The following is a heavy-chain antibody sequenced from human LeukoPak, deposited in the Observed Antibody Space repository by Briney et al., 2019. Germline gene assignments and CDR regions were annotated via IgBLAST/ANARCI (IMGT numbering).Heavy chain of an antibody. Sequence: SETLSLTCTVSGGSISSYYWSWIRQPPGKGLEWIGYIYYSGSTYYNPSLKSRVTISVDTSKNQFSLKLSSVTAADTAVYYCARVEGTGSYWVVHRTFDYWGQGTLVTVSS. CDR3: ARVEGTGSYWVVHRTFDY. V-gene: IGHV4-59*12. J-gene: IGHJ4*02. D-gene: IGHD1-26*01. CDR2: IYYSGST. CDR1: GGSISSYY.